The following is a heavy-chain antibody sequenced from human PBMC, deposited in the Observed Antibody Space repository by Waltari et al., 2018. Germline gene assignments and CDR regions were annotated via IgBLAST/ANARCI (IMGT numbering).Heavy chain of an antibody. CDR2: IIPLFGFS. D-gene: IGHD2-15*01. CDR3: ARHRGGNYYYGMDV. Sequence: QVQLVQSGAEVKKPGSSVKVFCKASGGTFTSYAFSWVRHAPGQGLEWMGGIIPLFGFSNYAQKFQGTVTITADKSASTAYMELSSLRSEDTAVYYCARHRGGNYYYGMDVWGQGTTVTVSS. V-gene: IGHV1-69*10. J-gene: IGHJ6*02. CDR1: GGTFTSYA.